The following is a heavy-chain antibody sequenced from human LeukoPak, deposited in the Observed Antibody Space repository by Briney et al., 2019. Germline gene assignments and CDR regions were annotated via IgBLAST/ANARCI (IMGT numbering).Heavy chain of an antibody. D-gene: IGHD3-3*01. CDR3: ARSFAGGSGYSYFDY. CDR2: IYYSWST. CDR1: GGSISSYY. Sequence: PSETLSLTCTVSGGSISSYYWSWLRQPPGKGLEGIGDIYYSWSTNYNPSLESRVTISLDTSKNQFSLKLSPVTAADTAVYYCARSFAGGSGYSYFDYWGQGILVTVSS. V-gene: IGHV4-59*08. J-gene: IGHJ4*02.